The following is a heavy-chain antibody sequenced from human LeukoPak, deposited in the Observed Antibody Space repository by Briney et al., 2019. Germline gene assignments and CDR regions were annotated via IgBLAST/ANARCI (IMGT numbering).Heavy chain of an antibody. D-gene: IGHD3-22*01. J-gene: IGHJ4*02. CDR1: GFTFSSYG. CDR3: ARDSSGPFDY. V-gene: IGHV3-21*01. Sequence: GRSLRLSCAASGFTFSSYGMHWVRQAPGKGLEWVSSISSSSSYIYYADSVKGRFTISRDNAKNSLYLQMNSLRAEDTAVYHCARDSSGPFDYWGQGTLVTVSS. CDR2: ISSSSSYI.